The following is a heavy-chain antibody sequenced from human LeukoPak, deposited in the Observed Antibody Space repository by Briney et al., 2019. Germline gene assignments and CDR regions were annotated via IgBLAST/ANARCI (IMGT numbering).Heavy chain of an antibody. CDR2: INHSGST. CDR3: ARGRLHILLWFGELRNNWFDP. V-gene: IGHV4-34*01. CDR1: GFTFSSYA. D-gene: IGHD3-10*01. J-gene: IGHJ5*02. Sequence: GSLRLSCAASGFTFSSYAMSWVRQPPGKGLEWIGEINHSGSTNYNPSLKSRVTISVDTSKNQFSLKLSSVTAADTAVYYCARGRLHILLWFGELRNNWFDPWGQGTLATVSS.